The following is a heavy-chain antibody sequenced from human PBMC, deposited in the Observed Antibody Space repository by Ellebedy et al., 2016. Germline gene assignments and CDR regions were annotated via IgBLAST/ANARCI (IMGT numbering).Heavy chain of an antibody. V-gene: IGHV3-7*01. CDR3: ARDPFSELAVAGYFDY. D-gene: IGHD6-19*01. CDR1: GFTFSSYW. Sequence: GGSLRLSCAASGFTFSSYWMSWVRQAPGKGLEWVANIKQDGSEKYYVDSVKGRFTISRDNAKNSLYLQMNSLRAEDTAVYYCARDPFSELAVAGYFDYWGQGTLVTVSS. J-gene: IGHJ4*02. CDR2: IKQDGSEK.